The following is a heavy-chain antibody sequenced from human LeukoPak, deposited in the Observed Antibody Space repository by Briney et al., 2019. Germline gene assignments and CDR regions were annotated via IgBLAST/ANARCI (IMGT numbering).Heavy chain of an antibody. CDR3: AKASSTSSGCTTY. Sequence: GGSLRLSCAASGFTFSSYAMSWVRQAPGKGLEWVSGVSGSGSNTDYADSVKGRFTISRDNSKDTLYLQMNSLRVEDTAIYYCAKASSTSSGCTTYWGQGTLVTVSS. V-gene: IGHV3-23*01. CDR2: VSGSGSNT. CDR1: GFTFSSYA. D-gene: IGHD3-22*01. J-gene: IGHJ4*02.